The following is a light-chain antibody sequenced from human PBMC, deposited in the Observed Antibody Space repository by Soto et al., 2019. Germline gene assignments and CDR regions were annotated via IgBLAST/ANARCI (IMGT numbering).Light chain of an antibody. J-gene: IGLJ2*01. Sequence: QSVLTQLPSASGTPGQRVTISCSGSSSNIGSNYVYWYQQLPGTAPKLLIYRNNQRPSGVPDRFSGSKSGTSVSLAISGLRSEDEADYYRGAWDDSLSGVVFGVGTKLTVL. V-gene: IGLV1-47*01. CDR1: SSNIGSNY. CDR2: RNN. CDR3: GAWDDSLSGVV.